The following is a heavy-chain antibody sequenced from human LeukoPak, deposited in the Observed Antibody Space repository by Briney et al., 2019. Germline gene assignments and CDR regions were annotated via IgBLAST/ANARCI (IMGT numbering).Heavy chain of an antibody. Sequence: EGSLRLSCAASGFTFSSYAMSWVRQAPGKGLEWVSAISGSGGSTYYADSVKGRFTISRDNSKNTLYLQMNSLRAEDTAVYYCAKDYDSGLLWFGELLGIDYWGQGTLVTVSS. V-gene: IGHV3-23*01. CDR2: ISGSGGST. CDR3: AKDYDSGLLWFGELLGIDY. J-gene: IGHJ4*02. D-gene: IGHD3-10*01. CDR1: GFTFSSYA.